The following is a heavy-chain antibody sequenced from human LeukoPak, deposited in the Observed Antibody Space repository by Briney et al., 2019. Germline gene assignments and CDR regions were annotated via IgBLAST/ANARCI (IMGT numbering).Heavy chain of an antibody. V-gene: IGHV1-69*05. D-gene: IGHD4-17*01. CDR1: GGTFSSYA. Sequence: SVKVSCKASGGTFSSYAISWVRRAPGQGLEWMGGIIPIFGTANYAQKFQGRVTITTDESTSTAYMELSSLRSEDTAVYYCARDPGVSDYGDYEGSAYFDYWGQGTLVTVSS. J-gene: IGHJ4*02. CDR3: ARDPGVSDYGDYEGSAYFDY. CDR2: IIPIFGTA.